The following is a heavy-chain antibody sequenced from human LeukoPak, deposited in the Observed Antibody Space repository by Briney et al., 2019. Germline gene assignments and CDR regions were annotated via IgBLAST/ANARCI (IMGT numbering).Heavy chain of an antibody. Sequence: SETLSLTCTVSGGSISSYYWSWIRQPPGKGLEWIGYIYYSGSTNYNPSLKSRVTISVDTSKNQFPLKLSSVTAADTAVYYCARAVEPNSGIYMYYFDYWGLGTLVTVSS. D-gene: IGHD1-26*01. CDR2: IYYSGST. J-gene: IGHJ4*02. CDR3: ARAVEPNSGIYMYYFDY. CDR1: GGSISSYY. V-gene: IGHV4-59*01.